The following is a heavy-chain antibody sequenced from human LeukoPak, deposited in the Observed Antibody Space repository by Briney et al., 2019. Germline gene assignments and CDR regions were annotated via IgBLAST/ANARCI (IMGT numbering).Heavy chain of an antibody. J-gene: IGHJ4*02. D-gene: IGHD3-10*02. CDR3: AREDYYVPY. V-gene: IGHV4-59*01. CDR2: IYDSGST. Sequence: SETLSLTCTVSGGSISGYYWSWIRQPPGKGLEWIGNIYDSGSTNYNPSLKSRVTISVDTSKNQFSLRLTSVTAADTAVYYCAREDYYVPYWGQGTLVTVSS. CDR1: GGSISGYY.